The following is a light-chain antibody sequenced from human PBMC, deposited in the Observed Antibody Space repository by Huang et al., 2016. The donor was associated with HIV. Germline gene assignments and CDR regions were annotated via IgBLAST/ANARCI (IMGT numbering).Light chain of an antibody. Sequence: DIVMTQSPDSLAVSLGERATINCKSSQSVLYSSNNKNYLAWYQQKPGQPPKLLIYWACTRESGVPDRFSGSGSGTDFTLTISSLQAEDVAVYYCQQYYSTPPVTFGPGTKVDIK. V-gene: IGKV4-1*01. J-gene: IGKJ3*01. CDR3: QQYYSTPPVT. CDR2: WAC. CDR1: QSVLYSSNNKNY.